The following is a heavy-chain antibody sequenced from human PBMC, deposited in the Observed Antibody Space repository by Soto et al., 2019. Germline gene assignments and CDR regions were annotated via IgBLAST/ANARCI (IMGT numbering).Heavy chain of an antibody. J-gene: IGHJ4*02. CDR1: GGSISSYY. V-gene: IGHV4-59*01. Sequence: SETLSLTCTVSGGSISSYYWSWIRQPPGKGLEWIGYIYYSGSTNYNPSHKSRVTISVDTSKNQFSLKLSPVTAADTAVYYCARAVVPAAIRGGHFDYWGQGTLVTVSS. CDR3: ARAVVPAAIRGGHFDY. D-gene: IGHD2-2*01. CDR2: IYYSGST.